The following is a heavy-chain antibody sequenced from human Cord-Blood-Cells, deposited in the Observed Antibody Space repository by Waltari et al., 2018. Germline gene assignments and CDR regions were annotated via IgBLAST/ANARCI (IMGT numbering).Heavy chain of an antibody. J-gene: IGHJ4*02. Sequence: QVQLVQSGAEVTKPGASVKVSCKASGYTFTSYYLHWVRQAPGQGLEWMGIINPSGGSTSYAQKFQGRVTMTRDTSTSTVYMELSSLRSEDTAVYYCARDPGIAAAGYYFDYWGQGTLVTVSS. D-gene: IGHD6-13*01. CDR1: GYTFTSYY. CDR3: ARDPGIAAAGYYFDY. V-gene: IGHV1-46*03. CDR2: INPSGGST.